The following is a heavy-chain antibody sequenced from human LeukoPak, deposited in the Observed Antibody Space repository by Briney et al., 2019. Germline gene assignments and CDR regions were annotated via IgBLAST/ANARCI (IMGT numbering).Heavy chain of an antibody. CDR2: IRQDGSVN. V-gene: IGHV3-7*01. D-gene: IGHD1-14*01. J-gene: IGHJ4*02. CDR3: AKTGWDQIH. CDR1: GFTFSSYW. Sequence: GGSLRLSCEASGFTFSSYWMSWVRQAPGKGLEWVATIRQDGSVNHYVDSVKGRFTVSRDNAKNSLYLQMNSLRAEDTAVYYCAKTGWDQIHWGQGTLVTVSS.